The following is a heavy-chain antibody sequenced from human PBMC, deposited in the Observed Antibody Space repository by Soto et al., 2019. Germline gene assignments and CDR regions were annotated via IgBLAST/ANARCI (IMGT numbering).Heavy chain of an antibody. CDR1: GYTFTSYG. CDR2: ISAYNGNT. CDR3: ARDRPDSNWNYYYYGMDV. D-gene: IGHD1-1*01. J-gene: IGHJ6*02. Sequence: RASVKVSCKASGYTFTSYGISWVRQAPGQGLEWMGWISAYNGNTNYAQKLQGRVTMTTDTSTSTAYMELRSLRSDDTAVYYCARDRPDSNWNYYYYGMDVWGQGTTVTVSS. V-gene: IGHV1-18*01.